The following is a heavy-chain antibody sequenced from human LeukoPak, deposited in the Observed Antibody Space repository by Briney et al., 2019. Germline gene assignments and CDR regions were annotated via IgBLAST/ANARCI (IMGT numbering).Heavy chain of an antibody. CDR2: INPNSGGT. CDR1: GYTFTGDC. J-gene: IGHJ5*02. V-gene: IGHV1-2*06. Sequence: ASVKVSCKASGYTFTGDCMHWVRQAPGQGLEWMGRINPNSGGTNYAQKFQGRVTMTRDTSISTAYMELSRLRSDDTAVYYCARVTKPPRFLECLRGDCFDPWGKETLVTVSS. D-gene: IGHD3-3*01. CDR3: ARVTKPPRFLECLRGDCFDP.